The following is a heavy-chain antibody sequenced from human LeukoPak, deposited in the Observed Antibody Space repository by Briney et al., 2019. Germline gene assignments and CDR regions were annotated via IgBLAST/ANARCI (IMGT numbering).Heavy chain of an antibody. J-gene: IGHJ6*04. CDR1: GFTFSSYE. V-gene: IGHV3-48*03. D-gene: IGHD5-18*01. CDR3: AREDTDV. CDR2: IISSGSTI. Sequence: GGSLRLSCAASGFTFSSYEMKWVRQAPGKGLEWVSYIISSGSTIYYADSVKGRFTIARDNSKKSLYLQMNSLRAEDTAVYYCAREDTDVWGKGTTVTVSS.